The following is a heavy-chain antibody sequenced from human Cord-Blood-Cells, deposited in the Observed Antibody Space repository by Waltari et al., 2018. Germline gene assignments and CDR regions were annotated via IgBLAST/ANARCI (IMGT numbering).Heavy chain of an antibody. CDR2: IYPGDSDT. V-gene: IGHV5-51*01. J-gene: IGHJ4*02. D-gene: IGHD2-21*02. Sequence: EVQLVQSGAEVKKPGESLKISCKGSGYSFTSYWIGWVRQMPGKGLEWMGIIYPGDSDTRYSPSCQGQVTISADKSISTAYLQGSSLKASDTAMYYCARHGRKSAYCGGDCYIDYWGQGTLVTVSS. CDR1: GYSFTSYW. CDR3: ARHGRKSAYCGGDCYIDY.